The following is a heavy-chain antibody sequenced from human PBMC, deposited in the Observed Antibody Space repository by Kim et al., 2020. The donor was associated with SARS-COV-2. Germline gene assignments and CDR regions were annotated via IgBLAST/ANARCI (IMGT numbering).Heavy chain of an antibody. CDR3: AKVPYPASAAAYYFDY. D-gene: IGHD6-13*01. CDR2: ISGSGGST. J-gene: IGHJ4*02. Sequence: GGSLRLSCAASGFTFSSYAMSWVRQAPGKGLEWVSAISGSGGSTYYADSVKGRFTISRDNSKNTLYLQMNSLRAEDTAVYYCAKVPYPASAAAYYFDYWGQGTLVTVSS. CDR1: GFTFSSYA. V-gene: IGHV3-23*01.